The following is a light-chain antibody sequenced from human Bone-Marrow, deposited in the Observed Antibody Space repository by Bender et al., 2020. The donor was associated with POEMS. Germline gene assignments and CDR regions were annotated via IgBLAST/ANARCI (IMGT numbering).Light chain of an antibody. V-gene: IGLV2-11*01. CDR1: SSDVGGYNY. CDR2: DVT. Sequence: QSVLTQPPSASGSPGQSVTISCTGTSSDVGGYNYVSWYQQHPGTAPKLIIYDVTRRPSGVPDRFSGSKSGNTASLTISGLQADDEADYYCCSFAGTDTLVFGGGTKLTVL. J-gene: IGLJ3*02. CDR3: CSFAGTDTLV.